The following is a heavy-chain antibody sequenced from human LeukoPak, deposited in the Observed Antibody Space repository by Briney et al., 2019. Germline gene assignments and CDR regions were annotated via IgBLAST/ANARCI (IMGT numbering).Heavy chain of an antibody. J-gene: IGHJ4*02. CDR1: GFTFSDYY. V-gene: IGHV3-11*04. Sequence: GGSLRLSCAASGFTFSDYYMSWIRQAPGKGLEWVSYISSSGSTIYYADSVKGRFTISRDNAKNSLYLQMNRLRADEDTAVYYCARDNSNLDYWCQGTLVTVSS. CDR3: ARDNSNLDY. CDR2: ISSSGSTI. D-gene: IGHD4-11*01.